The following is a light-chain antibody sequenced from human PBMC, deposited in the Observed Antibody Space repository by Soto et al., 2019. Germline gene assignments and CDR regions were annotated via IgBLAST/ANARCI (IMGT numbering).Light chain of an antibody. V-gene: IGKV3-11*01. CDR1: QSVNNY. Sequence: EIVLTQSPATLSLSPWERATLYCRASQSVNNYLAWYQQKPGQAPRLLIYDVFNRATGIPARFSGSGSGTDFTLTIRSLEPEDFAVYFCQQRNDWPTFGQGTRLEIK. CDR2: DVF. CDR3: QQRNDWPT. J-gene: IGKJ5*01.